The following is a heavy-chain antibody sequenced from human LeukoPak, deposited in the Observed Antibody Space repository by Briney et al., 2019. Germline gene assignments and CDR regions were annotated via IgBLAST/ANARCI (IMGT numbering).Heavy chain of an antibody. CDR3: ARKDDGSGSYYNELPFDI. CDR1: GGTFSSYA. J-gene: IGHJ3*02. CDR2: IIPIFGTA. D-gene: IGHD3-10*01. Sequence: TVKVSCKASGGTFSSYAISWVRQAPGQGREWMGGIIPIFGTANYAQKFQGRVTITADESTSTAYMELSSLRSEDTAVYYCARKDDGSGSYYNELPFDIWGQGTMVTVSS. V-gene: IGHV1-69*01.